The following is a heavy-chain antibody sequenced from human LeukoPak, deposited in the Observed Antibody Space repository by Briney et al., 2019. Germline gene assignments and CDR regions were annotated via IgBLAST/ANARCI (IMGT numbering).Heavy chain of an antibody. V-gene: IGHV1-2*02. CDR2: ISPNSGDT. CDR3: ARGHGYDYTGQSYFDP. J-gene: IGHJ5*02. Sequence: ASVKVSCKASGYIFTHFYIHWVRQAPGQGLEWMGWISPNSGDTKYAQDFQGRVTMTRDTSISTAHMELSRLRSDDAAVYYCARGHGYDYTGQSYFDPWGQGTLVTVSS. CDR1: GYIFTHFY. D-gene: IGHD2-8*02.